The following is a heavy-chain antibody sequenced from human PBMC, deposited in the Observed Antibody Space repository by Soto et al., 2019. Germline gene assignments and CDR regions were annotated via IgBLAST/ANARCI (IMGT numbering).Heavy chain of an antibody. CDR2: ISSSSYI. CDR3: ARDYYYGSGSYYNYYYYYGMDV. D-gene: IGHD3-10*01. Sequence: PGGSLRLSCAASGFTFSDYYMSWIRQAPGKGLEWVSSISSSSYIYYADSVKGRFTISRDNAKNSLYLQMNSLRAEDTAVYYCARDYYYGSGSYYNYYYYYGMDVWGQGTTVTVSS. CDR1: GFTFSDYY. J-gene: IGHJ6*02. V-gene: IGHV3-11*06.